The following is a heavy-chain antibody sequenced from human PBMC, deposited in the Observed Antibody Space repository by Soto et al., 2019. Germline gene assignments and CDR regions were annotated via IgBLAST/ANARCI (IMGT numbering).Heavy chain of an antibody. CDR1: GGSFSGYC. CDR3: ARGGSTIFGVVIYYYYYGMDV. V-gene: IGHV4-34*01. Sequence: SETLSLTCAVYGGSFSGYCWSWIRQPPGKGLEWIGEINHSGSTNYNPSLKSRVTISVDTSKNQFSLKLSSVTAADTAVYYCARGGSTIFGVVIYYYYYGMDVWGQGPTV. CDR2: INHSGST. D-gene: IGHD3-3*01. J-gene: IGHJ6*02.